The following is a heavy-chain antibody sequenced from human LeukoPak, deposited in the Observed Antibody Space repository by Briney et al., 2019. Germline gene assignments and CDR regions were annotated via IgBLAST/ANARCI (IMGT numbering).Heavy chain of an antibody. CDR3: ARGVWAAAGPYYFDY. Sequence: GASVKVSCKASGYTFTNYDINWVRQATGQGLEWMGWMNPNSGNTGYAQKFQGRVTMTRNTSISTAHMELSSLRSEDTAVYYCARGVWAAAGPYYFDYWGQGNLVTVSS. CDR2: MNPNSGNT. D-gene: IGHD6-13*01. CDR1: GYTFTNYD. V-gene: IGHV1-8*01. J-gene: IGHJ4*02.